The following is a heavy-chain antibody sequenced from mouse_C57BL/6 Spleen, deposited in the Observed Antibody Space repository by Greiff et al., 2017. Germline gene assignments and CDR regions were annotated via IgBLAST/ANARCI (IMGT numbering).Heavy chain of an antibody. CDR3: ARPRTGTGGYFDV. D-gene: IGHD4-1*01. J-gene: IGHJ1*03. CDR1: GFTFSDYY. V-gene: IGHV5-12*01. CDR2: ISNGGGST. Sequence: EVKLMESGGGLVQPGGSLKLSCAASGFTFSDYYMYWVRQTPEKRLEWVAYISNGGGSTYYPDPVKGRFTISRDNAKDTLYLQLSRLKSEDTAMYYCARPRTGTGGYFDVWGTGTTVTVSS.